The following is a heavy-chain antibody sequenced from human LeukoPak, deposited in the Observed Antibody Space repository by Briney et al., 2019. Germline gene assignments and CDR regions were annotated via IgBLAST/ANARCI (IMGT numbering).Heavy chain of an antibody. Sequence: GGSLRLSCAASGFTVSSSYMNWVRQAPGKGLEWVSLIYSGGGTYYADSVKGRFTISRDNAKNSLYLQMNSLRAEDTAVYYCARDRDGDLGRLDYWGQGTLVTVSS. CDR3: ARDRDGDLGRLDY. D-gene: IGHD4-17*01. CDR1: GFTVSSSY. CDR2: IYSGGGT. V-gene: IGHV3-66*01. J-gene: IGHJ4*02.